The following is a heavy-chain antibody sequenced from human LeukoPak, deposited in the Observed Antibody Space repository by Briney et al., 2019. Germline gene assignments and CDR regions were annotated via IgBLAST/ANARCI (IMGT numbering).Heavy chain of an antibody. CDR3: ARDKFWVVPAAWYNWFDP. V-gene: IGHV1-18*01. CDR2: ISAYNGNT. D-gene: IGHD2-2*01. Sequence: ASVKVSCKASGYTFTSYGISWVRQAPGQGLEWMGWISAYNGNTNYAQKLQGRVTMTTDTSTSTAYMELRSLRSDDTAVYYCARDKFWVVPAAWYNWFDPWGQGTLVTVSS. CDR1: GYTFTSYG. J-gene: IGHJ5*02.